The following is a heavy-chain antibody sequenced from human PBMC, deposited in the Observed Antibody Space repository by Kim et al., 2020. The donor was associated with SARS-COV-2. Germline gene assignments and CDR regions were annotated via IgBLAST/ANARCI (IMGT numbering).Heavy chain of an antibody. CDR1: GFTFDDYT. V-gene: IGHV3-43*01. CDR2: ISWDGGST. Sequence: GGSLRLSCAASGFTFDDYTMHWVRQAPGKGLEWVSLISWDGGSTYYADSVKGRFTISRDNSKNSLYLQMNSLRTEDTALYYCAKGPYSSSWYHWRGGYFDYWGQGTLVTVSS. J-gene: IGHJ4*02. CDR3: AKGPYSSSWYHWRGGYFDY. D-gene: IGHD6-13*01.